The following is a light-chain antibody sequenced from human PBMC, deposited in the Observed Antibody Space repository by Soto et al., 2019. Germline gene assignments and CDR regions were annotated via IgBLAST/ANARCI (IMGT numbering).Light chain of an antibody. J-gene: IGKJ3*01. CDR1: QDISNY. CDR2: DAS. V-gene: IGKV1-33*01. Sequence: DIPMTQSPSSLSASVGDRVTITCQASQDISNYLNWYQQKPGKAPKLLIYDASNLETGVPSRFSGSGSGTDFTFTISSLQPEDIATYHCQQYDNLPPLFTFGPGTKVDIK. CDR3: QQYDNLPPLFT.